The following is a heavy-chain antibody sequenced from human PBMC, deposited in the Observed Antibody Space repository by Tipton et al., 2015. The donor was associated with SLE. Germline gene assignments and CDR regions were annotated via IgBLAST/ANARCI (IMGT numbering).Heavy chain of an antibody. Sequence: TLSLTCGVSGFSISSDYYWGWIRQPPGQGLEWIGSIFHGGNTYYNPSLKSRFTISIDTSKNQFSLNLTSVTATDTAGYYCARGAKERITLVRVRPYYFDYWGQGSLVTVSS. CDR1: GFSISSDYY. V-gene: IGHV4-38-2*01. J-gene: IGHJ4*01. D-gene: IGHD3-10*01. CDR3: ARGAKERITLVRVRPYYFDY. CDR2: IFHGGNT.